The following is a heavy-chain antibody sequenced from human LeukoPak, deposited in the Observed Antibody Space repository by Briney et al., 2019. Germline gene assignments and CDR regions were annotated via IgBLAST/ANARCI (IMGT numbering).Heavy chain of an antibody. CDR2: INPNSGGT. V-gene: IGHV1-2*02. J-gene: IGHJ4*02. CDR3: AREKYYGSGRYYIH. D-gene: IGHD3-10*01. CDR1: GYTFTAYY. Sequence: ASVKVSCKASGYTFTAYYMHWVRQAPGQGLEWLGWINPNSGGTNYAQKFQGMVTMTRDTAISTAYMELSRLGSDDTAVYYCAREKYYGSGRYYIHWGQGTLVTVSS.